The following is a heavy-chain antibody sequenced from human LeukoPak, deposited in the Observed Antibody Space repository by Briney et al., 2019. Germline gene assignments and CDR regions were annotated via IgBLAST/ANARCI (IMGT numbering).Heavy chain of an antibody. D-gene: IGHD3-22*01. Sequence: PGGSLRLACAASGFTFSSYGMHWVRQAPGKGLEWVAVILNDGSQEKYADSVKGRCTISRDNSKNTLYLQMNSLRAEDTAVYYCAKGDSSGYSDWGQGTLVTVSS. CDR2: ILNDGSQE. J-gene: IGHJ4*02. CDR3: AKGDSSGYSD. CDR1: GFTFSSYG. V-gene: IGHV3-30*02.